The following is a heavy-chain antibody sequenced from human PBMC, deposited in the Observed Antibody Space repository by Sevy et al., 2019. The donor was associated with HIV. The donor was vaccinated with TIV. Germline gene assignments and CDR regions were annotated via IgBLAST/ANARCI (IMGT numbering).Heavy chain of an antibody. CDR3: ARDLTIFGVIPDY. J-gene: IGHJ4*02. CDR1: GYTFNNYY. D-gene: IGHD3-3*01. Sequence: ASVKVSCKASGYTFNNYYMHWVRQAPGQGLEWMGIINPSGGSTSYAQKFQGRVTMTREKSTGIVYMELSSLRSEETAVYYCARDLTIFGVIPDYWGQGTLVTVSS. V-gene: IGHV1-46*02. CDR2: INPSGGST.